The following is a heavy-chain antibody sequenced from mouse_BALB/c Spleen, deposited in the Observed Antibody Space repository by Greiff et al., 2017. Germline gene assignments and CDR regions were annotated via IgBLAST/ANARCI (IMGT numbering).Heavy chain of an antibody. Sequence: EVQLVESGGGLVKPGGSLKLSCAASGFTFSDYYMYWVRQTPEKRLEWVATISDGGSYTYYPDSVKGRFTISRDNAKNNLYLQMSSLKSEDTAMYYCANYGSSYYAIDYWGQGTSVTVSS. J-gene: IGHJ4*01. CDR2: ISDGGSYT. CDR1: GFTFSDYY. D-gene: IGHD1-1*01. CDR3: ANYGSSYYAIDY. V-gene: IGHV5-4*02.